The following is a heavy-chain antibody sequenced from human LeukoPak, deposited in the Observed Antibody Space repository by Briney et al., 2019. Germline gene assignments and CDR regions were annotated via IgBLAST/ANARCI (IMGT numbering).Heavy chain of an antibody. CDR2: IKQDGSEK. V-gene: IGHV3-7*01. CDR1: GFTFSSYW. D-gene: IGHD2-2*01. CDR3: ARRCDSSISCYLY. Sequence: GGSLRLSCAASGFTFSSYWMSWVRQAPGKGLEWVANIKQDGSEKYYVDSVKGRFTISRDNAKNSLYLQINSLRAEDTAVYYCARRCDSSISCYLYWGQGTLVTVSS. J-gene: IGHJ4*02.